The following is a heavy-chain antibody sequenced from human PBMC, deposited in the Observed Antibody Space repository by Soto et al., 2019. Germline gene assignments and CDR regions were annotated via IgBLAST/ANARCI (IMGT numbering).Heavy chain of an antibody. J-gene: IGHJ1*01. V-gene: IGHV3-23*01. CDR3: AKDVHYDIVTGIEYFHH. CDR2: ISGSARST. D-gene: IGHD3-9*01. Sequence: EVQLLESGGGLVQPGGSLRLSCAASGFTFSSYAMSWVRRAPGKGLEWVSAISGSARSTKYADSVKGQFTISRDKSKNTLFLQMSSLRAEDTAVYYCAKDVHYDIVTGIEYFHHWAQGTLVTVSS. CDR1: GFTFSSYA.